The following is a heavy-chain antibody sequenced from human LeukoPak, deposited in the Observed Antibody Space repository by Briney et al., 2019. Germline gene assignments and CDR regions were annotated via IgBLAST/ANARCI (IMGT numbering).Heavy chain of an antibody. J-gene: IGHJ4*02. D-gene: IGHD1-14*01. Sequence: GMSLRLSCAASGFTLSAHGMHWVRQAPGKGLEWLAVIWYDGNTKYYSDSVKGRFTISRDSSKNTLYLEMNSLRAEDTAVYYCARDEVITFRLFDHWGQGALVTVSS. CDR2: IWYDGNTK. CDR3: ARDEVITFRLFDH. CDR1: GFTLSAHG. V-gene: IGHV3-33*01.